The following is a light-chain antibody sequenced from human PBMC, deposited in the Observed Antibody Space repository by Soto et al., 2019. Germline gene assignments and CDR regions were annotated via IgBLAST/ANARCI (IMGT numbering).Light chain of an antibody. CDR1: ESLFGF. CDR3: QSYNDWPFA. Sequence: DIVLTQSPATLSVSPGDTVTLSCRASESLFGFLAWYQQKPGQAPRLLMYGVSTRATGIPARFSGGGSETDFTLTISSLQSDDSAFYFCQSYNDWPFASGLGTRLEI. V-gene: IGKV3-15*01. J-gene: IGKJ2*01. CDR2: GVS.